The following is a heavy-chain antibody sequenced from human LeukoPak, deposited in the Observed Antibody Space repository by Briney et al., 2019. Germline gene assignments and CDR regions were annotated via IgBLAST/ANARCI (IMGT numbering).Heavy chain of an antibody. CDR2: INPNSGGT. Sequence: VASVKVSCKASGYTFTGYYMHWVRQAPGQGLEWMGWINPNSGGTNYAQKLQGRVTMTTDTSTSTAYMELRSLRSDDTAVYYCARESRITIFGVVDWFDPWGQGTLVTVSS. CDR3: ARESRITIFGVVDWFDP. D-gene: IGHD3-3*01. CDR1: GYTFTGYY. V-gene: IGHV1-2*02. J-gene: IGHJ5*02.